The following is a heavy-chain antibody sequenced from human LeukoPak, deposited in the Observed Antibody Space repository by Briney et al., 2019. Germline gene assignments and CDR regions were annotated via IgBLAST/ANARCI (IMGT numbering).Heavy chain of an antibody. CDR2: TSYDGSNK. CDR3: ARESMVRGVMIDY. J-gene: IGHJ4*02. CDR1: GFTFSSYA. D-gene: IGHD3-10*01. Sequence: GRSLRLSCAASGFTFSSYAMHWVRQAPGKGLEWVAVTSYDGSNKYYADSVKGRFTISRDNSKNTLYLQMNSLRAEDTAVYYCARESMVRGVMIDYWGQGTLVTVSS. V-gene: IGHV3-30*04.